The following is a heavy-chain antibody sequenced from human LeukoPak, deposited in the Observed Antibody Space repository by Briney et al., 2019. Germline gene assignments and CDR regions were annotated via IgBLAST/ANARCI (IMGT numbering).Heavy chain of an antibody. CDR3: ARVGPYSYGNNAYYFDY. CDR2: IWYDGSNK. Sequence: QPGRSLRLSCAASGFTFSIHGMHWVRQAPGKGLEWVVVIWYDGSNKYYADSVKGRFTISRDNSKNTLYLQMNSLRAEDTAVYYCARVGPYSYGNNAYYFDYWGQGTLVTVSS. J-gene: IGHJ4*02. D-gene: IGHD1-26*01. CDR1: GFTFSIHG. V-gene: IGHV3-33*01.